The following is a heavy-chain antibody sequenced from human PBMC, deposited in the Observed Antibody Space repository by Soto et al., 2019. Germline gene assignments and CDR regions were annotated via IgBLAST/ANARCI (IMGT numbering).Heavy chain of an antibody. J-gene: IGHJ6*02. D-gene: IGHD3-10*01. V-gene: IGHV3-23*01. Sequence: LSCAASGFTFSSYAMSWVRQAPGKGLEWVSAISGSGGSTYYADSVKGRFTISRDNSKNTLYLQMNSLRAEDTAVYYCAKDLSGSGSYYNPRGYYGMDVWGQGTTVTVSS. CDR3: AKDLSGSGSYYNPRGYYGMDV. CDR2: ISGSGGST. CDR1: GFTFSSYA.